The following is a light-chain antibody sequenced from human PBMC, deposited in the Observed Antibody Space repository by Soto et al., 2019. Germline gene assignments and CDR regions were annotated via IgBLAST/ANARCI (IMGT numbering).Light chain of an antibody. Sequence: IQMTQSTTSLAASGGGRVTMRFRASQSISSYLNRYQHNPGKAPKLLIYKASSLERGVPSRFSGSGSGTEFTLTISSLPPADFATYYCPQDNSYWPFGQRT. V-gene: IGKV1-5*03. J-gene: IGKJ2*01. CDR3: PQDNSYWP. CDR2: KAS. CDR1: QSISSY.